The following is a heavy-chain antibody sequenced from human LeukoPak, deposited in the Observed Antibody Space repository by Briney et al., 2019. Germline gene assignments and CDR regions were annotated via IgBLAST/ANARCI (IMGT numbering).Heavy chain of an antibody. J-gene: IGHJ4*02. CDR3: AKDAVGGSYVRYFDS. CDR2: ISGSGGST. V-gene: IGHV3-23*01. D-gene: IGHD1-26*01. Sequence: WGALRLSFAAPGFTFFTYALGWGRPAPGEGVGWGFTISGSGGSTYYADSVKGRFTISRDNSKNTLYLQMNSLRAEDTAVYYCAKDAVGGSYVRYFDSWGQGTLVTVSS. CDR1: GFTFFTYA.